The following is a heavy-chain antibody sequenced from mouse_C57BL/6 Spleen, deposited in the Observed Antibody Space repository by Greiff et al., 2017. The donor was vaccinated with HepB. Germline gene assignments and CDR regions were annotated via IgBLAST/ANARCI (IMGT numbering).Heavy chain of an antibody. CDR2: ISSGGSYT. CDR3: ARSSSLYFDY. Sequence: EVKVVESGGDLVKPGGSLKLSCAASGFTFSSYGMSWVRQTPDKRLEWVATISSGGSYTYYPDSVKGRFTISRDNAKNTLYLQMSSLKSEDTAMYYCARSSSLYFDYWGQGTTLTVSS. D-gene: IGHD1-1*01. J-gene: IGHJ2*01. V-gene: IGHV5-6*01. CDR1: GFTFSSYG.